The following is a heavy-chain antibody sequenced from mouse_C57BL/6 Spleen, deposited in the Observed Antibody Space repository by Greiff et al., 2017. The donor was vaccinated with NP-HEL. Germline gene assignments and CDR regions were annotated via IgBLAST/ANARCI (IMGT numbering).Heavy chain of an antibody. Sequence: VKLMESDAELVKPGASVKISCKVSGYTFTDHTIHWMKQRPEQGLEWIGYIYPRDGSTKYNEKFKGKATLTADKSSSTAYMQLNSLTSEDSAVYFCARSDYYGNWYFDVWGTGTTVTVSS. D-gene: IGHD2-1*01. CDR2: IYPRDGST. CDR1: GYTFTDHT. J-gene: IGHJ1*03. CDR3: ARSDYYGNWYFDV. V-gene: IGHV1-78*01.